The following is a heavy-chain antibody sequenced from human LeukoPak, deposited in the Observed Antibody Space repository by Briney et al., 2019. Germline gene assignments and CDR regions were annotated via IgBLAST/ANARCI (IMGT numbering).Heavy chain of an antibody. CDR1: GFTFSSYS. J-gene: IGHJ4*02. Sequence: GGSLRLSCAAYGFTFSSYSMNWVRQAPGKGLEWVSFISTSSSYIYYADSVKGRFTISRDNAKNSLYLQMNSLRAEDTAVYYCARWSGGRRYFDYWGQGTLVTVSS. D-gene: IGHD2-15*01. CDR2: ISTSSSYI. CDR3: ARWSGGRRYFDY. V-gene: IGHV3-21*01.